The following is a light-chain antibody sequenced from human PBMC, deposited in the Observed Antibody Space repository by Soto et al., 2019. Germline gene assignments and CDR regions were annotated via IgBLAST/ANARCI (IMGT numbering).Light chain of an antibody. V-gene: IGLV2-23*01. CDR2: EGS. CDR3: CSYAGGRDV. Sequence: QSALTQPASVSGSPGQSITISCTGTSSDVGSYNLVSWYQQHPGKAPKLIIYEGSKWPSGVSNRFSGSSSGNTASLTISGLQAEDEADYYCCSYAGGRDVFGTGTKLTVL. CDR1: SSDVGSYNL. J-gene: IGLJ1*01.